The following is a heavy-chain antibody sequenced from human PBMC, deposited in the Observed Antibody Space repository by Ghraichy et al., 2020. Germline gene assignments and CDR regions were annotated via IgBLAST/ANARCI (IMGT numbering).Heavy chain of an antibody. J-gene: IGHJ4*02. CDR3: ARKAYGDYLFDY. CDR2: IYSSGSA. D-gene: IGHD4-17*01. Sequence: SETLPLTCNVSGGSISNYYWSWIRQPAGKGLEWIGRIYSSGSAIYNPSLKSRVTMSVDTSKNQFSMILTSVTAADTAVFFCARKAYGDYLFDYWGQGILVTVSS. CDR1: GGSISNYY. V-gene: IGHV4-4*07.